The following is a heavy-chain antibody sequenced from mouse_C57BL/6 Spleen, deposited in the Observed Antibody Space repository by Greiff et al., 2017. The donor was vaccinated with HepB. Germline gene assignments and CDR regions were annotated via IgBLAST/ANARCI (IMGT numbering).Heavy chain of an antibody. J-gene: IGHJ2*01. CDR3: ASGGYYVLDY. D-gene: IGHD2-3*01. CDR1: GFTFSDYG. Sequence: EVQLVESGGGLVKPGGSLKLSCAASGFTFSDYGMHWVRQAPEKGLEWVAYISSGSSTIYSADTVKGRFTISRDNAKNTLFLQMTSLRSEDTAMYYFASGGYYVLDYWGQGTTLTVSS. CDR2: ISSGSSTI. V-gene: IGHV5-17*01.